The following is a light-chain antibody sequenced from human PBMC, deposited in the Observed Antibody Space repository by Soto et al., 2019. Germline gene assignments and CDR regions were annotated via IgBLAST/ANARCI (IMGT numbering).Light chain of an antibody. Sequence: DMVLTQSPGTLSLSPGERATLSCRASRGLASSYLGWYQQKPGQPPRLLLYAASKRATGLPDRFSGSGSGTDVTLTINRLEPEDSAVYYCQQYGSSPPYTFGHGTKVEI. CDR1: RGLASSY. CDR3: QQYGSSPPYT. J-gene: IGKJ2*01. V-gene: IGKV3-20*01. CDR2: AAS.